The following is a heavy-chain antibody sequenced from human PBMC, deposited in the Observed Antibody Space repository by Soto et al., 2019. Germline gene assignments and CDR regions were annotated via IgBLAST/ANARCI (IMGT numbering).Heavy chain of an antibody. CDR3: TTEESSGYDLRY. Sequence: EVQLVESGGGLVKPGGSLRLSCAASGFTFSNAWMSWVRQAPGKGLEWVGRIKSKTDGGTTDYAAPVKGRFTISRDDSKNTLYLQMNSLKTEDTAVYYCTTEESSGYDLRYWGQGTLVTVSS. CDR1: GFTFSNAW. CDR2: IKSKTDGGTT. D-gene: IGHD5-12*01. J-gene: IGHJ4*02. V-gene: IGHV3-15*01.